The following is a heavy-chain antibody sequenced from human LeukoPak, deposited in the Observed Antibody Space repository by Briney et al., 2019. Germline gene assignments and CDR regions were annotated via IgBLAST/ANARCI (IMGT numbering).Heavy chain of an antibody. D-gene: IGHD1-14*01. CDR3: AKVGDGGNHLSFFDY. Sequence: GGSLRLSCAASGFTFSTYVMSWVRQAPGKGLEWVSDISASGGSADYADSVKGRFTFSRDNSKNTLYLQMNSLRAEDTAVYHCAKVGDGGNHLSFFDYWGQGALVTVSS. CDR2: ISASGGSA. CDR1: GFTFSTYV. V-gene: IGHV3-23*01. J-gene: IGHJ4*02.